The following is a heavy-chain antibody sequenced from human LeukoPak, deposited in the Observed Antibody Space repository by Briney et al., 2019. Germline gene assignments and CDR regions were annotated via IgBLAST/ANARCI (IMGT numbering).Heavy chain of an antibody. CDR1: GFTFSSYA. Sequence: GGSLRLSCAASGFTFSSYAMSWVRQAPGKGLERVANIKQDGSEKYYVDSVKGRFTISRDNAKNSLYLQMNSLRAEDTAVYYCARAWDSSGYDERTFDYWGQGTLVTVSS. D-gene: IGHD3-22*01. V-gene: IGHV3-7*01. J-gene: IGHJ4*02. CDR2: IKQDGSEK. CDR3: ARAWDSSGYDERTFDY.